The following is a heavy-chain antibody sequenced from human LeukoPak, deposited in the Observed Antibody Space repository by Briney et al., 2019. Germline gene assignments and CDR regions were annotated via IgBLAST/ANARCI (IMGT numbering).Heavy chain of an antibody. CDR1: GFTFSSYG. V-gene: IGHV3-33*01. CDR3: ARDRGDYSDYSDFFDA. D-gene: IGHD4-11*01. Sequence: PGGSLRLSCATSGFTFSSYGFHWVRQALIKGLEWVAVIWYDGSKKYYADSVKGRFTISRDDSKNTVYLQMDSLRAEDTAMYYCARDRGDYSDYSDFFDAWGQGTLVTFSS. CDR2: IWYDGSKK. J-gene: IGHJ4*02.